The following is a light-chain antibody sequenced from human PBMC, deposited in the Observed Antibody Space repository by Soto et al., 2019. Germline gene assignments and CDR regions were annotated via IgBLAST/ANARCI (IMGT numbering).Light chain of an antibody. Sequence: QASLTQPASVSWAPWQSITISCTGTSNVVGNYNLVSWHQTHPGKAPKVMIYEVSKRPSGVSNRLSGSKSGNTASLTISGLQTEDEADYYCCSYAGSYTFVFGAGTKVTVL. J-gene: IGLJ1*01. V-gene: IGLV2-23*02. CDR3: CSYAGSYTFV. CDR1: SNVVGNYNL. CDR2: EVS.